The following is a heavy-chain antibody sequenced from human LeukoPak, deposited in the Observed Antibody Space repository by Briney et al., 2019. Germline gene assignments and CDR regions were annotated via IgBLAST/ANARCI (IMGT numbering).Heavy chain of an antibody. CDR1: GFTFSSYW. CDR3: ARDTLAFRHYFDY. J-gene: IGHJ4*02. D-gene: IGHD2/OR15-2a*01. V-gene: IGHV3-74*01. Sequence: PGGSLRLSCAASGFTFSSYWMHWVRQAPGKGLVWVSHINSDGRSTSYADSVKGRFTISRDNAKNTLYLQMNSLRAEDTALYYCARDTLAFRHYFDYWGQGTLVTVSS. CDR2: INSDGRST.